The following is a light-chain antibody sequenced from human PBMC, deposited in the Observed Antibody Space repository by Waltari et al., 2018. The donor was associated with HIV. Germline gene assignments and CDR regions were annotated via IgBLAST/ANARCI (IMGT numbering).Light chain of an antibody. J-gene: IGLJ3*02. CDR3: AVWDDSLRGGV. CDR1: NSNIGSNS. Sequence: QSVVTQPPSASGTPGQRVVISCSGSNSNIGSNSVNWYQQVPGAAPKILIYRDEKQFSGVPDRFSGSKSATSAALAISELRSEDEADYYCAVWDDSLRGGVFGGGTKLTVL. V-gene: IGLV1-47*01. CDR2: RDE.